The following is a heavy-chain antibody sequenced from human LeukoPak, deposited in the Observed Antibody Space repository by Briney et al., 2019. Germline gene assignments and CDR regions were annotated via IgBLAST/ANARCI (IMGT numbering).Heavy chain of an antibody. V-gene: IGHV3-9*03. CDR1: GFTFDDYA. J-gene: IGHJ4*02. D-gene: IGHD6-13*01. Sequence: PGGSLRLSCAASGFTFDDYAMHWVRQAPGKGLEWVSGTSWNSGSIGYADSVKGRFTISRDNAKNSLYLQMNSLRAEDMALYYCAKGAPHSSSWFDYWGQGTLVTVSS. CDR3: AKGAPHSSSWFDY. CDR2: TSWNSGSI.